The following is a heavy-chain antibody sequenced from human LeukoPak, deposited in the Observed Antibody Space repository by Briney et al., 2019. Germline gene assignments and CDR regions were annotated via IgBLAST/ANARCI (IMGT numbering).Heavy chain of an antibody. Sequence: ASVKVSCKASGYTFTGYYMHWVRQAPGQGLEWMGIINPSGGSTSYAQKFQGRVTMTRDMSTSTVYMELSSLRSEDTAVYYCARDDLLGYCSGGSCYHGDYWGQGTLVTVSS. J-gene: IGHJ4*02. CDR1: GYTFTGYY. CDR2: INPSGGST. D-gene: IGHD2-15*01. V-gene: IGHV1-46*01. CDR3: ARDDLLGYCSGGSCYHGDY.